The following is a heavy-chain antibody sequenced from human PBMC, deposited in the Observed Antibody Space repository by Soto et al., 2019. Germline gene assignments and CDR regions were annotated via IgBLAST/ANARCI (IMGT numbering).Heavy chain of an antibody. V-gene: IGHV3-30*18. CDR2: ISYDGSNK. CDR1: GFTFSSYG. CDR3: AKSFGESIVVVPADPDYFDY. Sequence: LRLSCAASGFTFSSYGMHWVRQAPGKGLEWVAVISYDGSNKYYADSVKGRFTISRDNSKNTLYLQMNSLRAEDTAVYYCAKSFGESIVVVPADPDYFDYWGQGTLVTVSS. D-gene: IGHD2-2*01. J-gene: IGHJ4*02.